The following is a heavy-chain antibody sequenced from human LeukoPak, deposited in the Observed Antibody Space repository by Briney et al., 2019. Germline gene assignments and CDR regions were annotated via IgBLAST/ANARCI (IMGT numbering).Heavy chain of an antibody. CDR3: AKGRGDSAPTSREADY. J-gene: IGHJ4*02. D-gene: IGHD3-16*01. CDR2: ISGPST. V-gene: IGHV3-23*01. CDR1: GFTFSSYA. Sequence: GGSLRLSCAASGFTFSSYAMSWVRQAPGKGLEWVSAISGPSTYYADSVKGRFTTSRDDSKNKVYLQMDSLRVEDTAIYYCAKGRGDSAPTSREADYWGQGTLVTVSS.